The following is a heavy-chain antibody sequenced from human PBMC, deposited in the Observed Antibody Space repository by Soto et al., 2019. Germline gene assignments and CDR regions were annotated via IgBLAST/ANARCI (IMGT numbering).Heavy chain of an antibody. Sequence: QVQLVESGGGVVQPGRSLRLSCAASGFTFSSYGMHWVRQAPGKGLEWVAVIWHDGSNKYYAESVKGRFTISRDNSKNTLHRQINSLSGEDTAVYYCARGSVHFDYLGQGTLVTVSS. J-gene: IGHJ4*02. V-gene: IGHV3-33*01. D-gene: IGHD3-10*01. CDR1: GFTFSSYG. CDR2: IWHDGSNK. CDR3: ARGSVHFDY.